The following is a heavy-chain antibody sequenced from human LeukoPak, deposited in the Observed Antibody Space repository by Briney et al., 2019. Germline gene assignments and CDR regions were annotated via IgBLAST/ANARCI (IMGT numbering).Heavy chain of an antibody. CDR3: ASEGEGMDV. D-gene: IGHD3-16*01. V-gene: IGHV4-34*01. CDR1: GGSFCGYY. CDR2: INHSGST. J-gene: IGHJ6*02. Sequence: SETLSLTCAVYGGSFCGYYWSWLRQPPGKGLEWIGEINHSGSTNYNTSLKSRVTISVDTSKNHFSLKLSSVTAADTAVYYCASEGEGMDVWGQGTTVTVSS.